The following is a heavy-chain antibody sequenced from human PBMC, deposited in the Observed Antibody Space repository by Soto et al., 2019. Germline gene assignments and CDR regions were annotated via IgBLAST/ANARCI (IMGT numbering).Heavy chain of an antibody. CDR2: ISYDGSNK. V-gene: IGHV3-30*18. CDR3: AKTKPPVAGSPAFFDY. J-gene: IGHJ4*02. Sequence: GGSLRLSCAASGFTFSSYGMHWVRQAPGKGLEWVAVISYDGSNKYYADSVKGRFTTSRDNSKNTLYLQMNSLRAEDTAVYYCAKTKPPVAGSPAFFDYWGQGTLVTVSS. D-gene: IGHD6-19*01. CDR1: GFTFSSYG.